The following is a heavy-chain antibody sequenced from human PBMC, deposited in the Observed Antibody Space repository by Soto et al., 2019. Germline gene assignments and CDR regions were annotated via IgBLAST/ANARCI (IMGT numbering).Heavy chain of an antibody. CDR1: GFTFSSYA. D-gene: IGHD6-13*01. Sequence: GGSLRLSCAASGFTFSSYAMHWVRQAPGKGLEWVAVISYDGSNKYYADSVKGRFTISRDNSKNTLYLQMNSLRAEDTAVYYCARDPTRTSSSLDYWGQGTLVTVSS. CDR2: ISYDGSNK. CDR3: ARDPTRTSSSLDY. V-gene: IGHV3-30-3*01. J-gene: IGHJ4*02.